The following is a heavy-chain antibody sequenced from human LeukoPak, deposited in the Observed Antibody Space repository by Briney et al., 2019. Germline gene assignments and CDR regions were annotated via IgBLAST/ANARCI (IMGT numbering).Heavy chain of an antibody. J-gene: IGHJ4*02. CDR2: INPSGGST. V-gene: IGHV1-46*01. Sequence: ASVKVSCKASGYTFTSYYMHWVRQAPGQGLEWMGIINPSGGSTSYAQKFQGRVTMTRDMSTGTVYMELSSLRSEDTAVYYCARDRRPAWYSSSVDYWGQGTLVTVSS. D-gene: IGHD6-6*01. CDR3: ARDRRPAWYSSSVDY. CDR1: GYTFTSYY.